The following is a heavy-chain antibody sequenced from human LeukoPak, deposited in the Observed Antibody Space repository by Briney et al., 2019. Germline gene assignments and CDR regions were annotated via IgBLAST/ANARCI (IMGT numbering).Heavy chain of an antibody. CDR2: IYPSDSET. V-gene: IGHV5-51*01. J-gene: IGHJ3*02. D-gene: IGHD3-22*01. CDR1: GYSFTTSW. CDR3: ARIGSSSGYDVFDI. Sequence: GESLKISCKGSGYSFTTSWIGWVRQLPGKGLEWMGIIYPSDSETRYSPSFQGQDTISVDKSINTAYLQWSRLKASDTAMYYCARIGSSSGYDVFDIWGQGTMVTISS.